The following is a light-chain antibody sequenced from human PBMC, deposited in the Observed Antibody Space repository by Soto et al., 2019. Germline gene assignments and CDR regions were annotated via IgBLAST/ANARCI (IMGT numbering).Light chain of an antibody. Sequence: EIVKTQSPATLSVSPGERATLSCRASQSVSSNLAWYQQRPGQAPRLLIYGASTRATDIPARFSGSGSGTEFTLTISSLQSEDFAVYYCQHYNNWPLTFGPGTKVDIK. CDR3: QHYNNWPLT. V-gene: IGKV3-15*01. J-gene: IGKJ3*01. CDR2: GAS. CDR1: QSVSSN.